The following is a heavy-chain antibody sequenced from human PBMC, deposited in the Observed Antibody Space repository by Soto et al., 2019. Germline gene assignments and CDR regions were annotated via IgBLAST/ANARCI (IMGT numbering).Heavy chain of an antibody. CDR2: ISSSSNYI. D-gene: IGHD3-3*01. V-gene: IGHV3-21*01. J-gene: IGHJ1*01. CDR1: GFTFSSYS. Sequence: EVQLVESGGGLVKPGGSLRLSCAASGFTFSSYSMNWVRQAPGKGLEWVSSISSSSNYIYYADSVKGRFTISRDSAKNSLFLQMNSLRAEATAVYYCARSRSWSGTAYFQHWGQGALVTVSS. CDR3: ARSRSWSGTAYFQH.